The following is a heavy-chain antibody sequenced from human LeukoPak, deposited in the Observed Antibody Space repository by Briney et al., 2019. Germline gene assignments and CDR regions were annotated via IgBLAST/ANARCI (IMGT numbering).Heavy chain of an antibody. Sequence: GGSLRLSCAASGFTFSSYAMHWVRQAPGKGLEWVAVRSYDGSNKYYADSVKGRFTISRDNSKNTLYLQMNSLRAEDTAVYYCARDPLDRSGWSSICDYWGQGTLVTVSS. D-gene: IGHD6-19*01. J-gene: IGHJ4*02. CDR1: GFTFSSYA. CDR3: ARDPLDRSGWSSICDY. V-gene: IGHV3-30-3*01. CDR2: RSYDGSNK.